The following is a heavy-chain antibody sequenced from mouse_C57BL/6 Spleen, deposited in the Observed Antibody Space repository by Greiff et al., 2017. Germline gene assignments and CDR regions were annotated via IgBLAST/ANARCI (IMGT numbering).Heavy chain of an antibody. J-gene: IGHJ1*03. CDR2: INPGSGGT. CDR1: GYAFTNYL. Sequence: VQLVESGAELVRPGTSVKVSCKASGYAFTNYLIEWVKQRPGQGLEWIGVINPGSGGTNYNEKFKGKATLTADKSSSTAYMQLSSLTSEDSAVYFCARGGTTVVATGYFDVWGTGTTVTVSS. V-gene: IGHV1-54*01. D-gene: IGHD1-1*01. CDR3: ARGGTTVVATGYFDV.